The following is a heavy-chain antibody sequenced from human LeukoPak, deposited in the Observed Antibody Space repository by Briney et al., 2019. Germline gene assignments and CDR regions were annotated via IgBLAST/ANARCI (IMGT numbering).Heavy chain of an antibody. CDR3: AAVSTYYYDSSGYPP. V-gene: IGHV1-58*02. Sequence: SVKVSCKASGFTFTSSAMQWVRQARGQRLEWIGWIVVGSGNTNYAQKFQERVTITRDMSTSTAYMQLSSLRSEDTAVYYCAAVSTYYYDSSGYPPWGQGTLVTVSS. CDR1: GFTFTSSA. J-gene: IGHJ5*02. D-gene: IGHD3-22*01. CDR2: IVVGSGNT.